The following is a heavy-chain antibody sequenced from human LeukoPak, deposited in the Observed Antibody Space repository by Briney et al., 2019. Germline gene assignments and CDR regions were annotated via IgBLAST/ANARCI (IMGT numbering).Heavy chain of an antibody. Sequence: ETLSLTCTVSGGSISSSSYYWGWIRQPPGKGLEWVSGISGSGGATYYADSVKGRFTVSRDDPHNTLYLQMNSVRAEDTAVYFCARGGVDHYGSGTYYLMYYFDHWGQGALVTVSS. CDR3: ARGGVDHYGSGTYYLMYYFDH. CDR1: GGSISSSSYY. V-gene: IGHV3-23*01. CDR2: ISGSGGAT. D-gene: IGHD3-10*01. J-gene: IGHJ4*02.